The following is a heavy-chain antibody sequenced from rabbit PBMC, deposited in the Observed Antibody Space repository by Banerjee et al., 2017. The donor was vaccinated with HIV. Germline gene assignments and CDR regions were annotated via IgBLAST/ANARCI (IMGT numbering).Heavy chain of an antibody. J-gene: IGHJ4*01. CDR3: ARDLAGVIGWNFNF. V-gene: IGHV1S47*01. Sequence: QQQLEESGGGLVKPEGSLTLSCKASGIDFSRCGISWVRQAPGKGLEWIACIYPDDDSTDYASWVSGRFTISLDNAQNTVFLQMTSLTAADTATYFCARDLAGVIGWNFNFWGPGTLVTVS. CDR2: IYPDDDST. D-gene: IGHD4-1*01. CDR1: GIDFSRCG.